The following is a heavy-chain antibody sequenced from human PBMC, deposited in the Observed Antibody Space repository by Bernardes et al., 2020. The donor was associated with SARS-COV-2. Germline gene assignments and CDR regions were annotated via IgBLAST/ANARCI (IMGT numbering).Heavy chain of an antibody. CDR1: GRRYS. D-gene: IGHD5-18*01. Sequence: SVKVSCKASGRRYSISWVRQVPGQGLEWMGRIIPIVGLTDYAQKFRGRVTITAAKSTNTAYMELSGLRSEDTAVYYCAQLKDTGLDTADYWGQGTLVTVSS. J-gene: IGHJ4*02. CDR2: IIPIVGLT. V-gene: IGHV1-69*02. CDR3: AQLKDTGLDTADY.